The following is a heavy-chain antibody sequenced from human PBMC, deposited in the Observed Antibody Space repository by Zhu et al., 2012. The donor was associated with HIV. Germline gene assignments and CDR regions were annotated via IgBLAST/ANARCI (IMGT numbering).Heavy chain of an antibody. CDR2: VNWNGGST. CDR3: ARDLRVAAAGRMGPIAFDM. Sequence: EVQLVESGGGVVRPGGSLRLSCAASGFTFDDYGMSWVRQPPGKGLEWVSGVNWNGGSTGYADSVKGRFTISRDNAKNSLYLQMNSLRAEDTALYYCARDLRVAAAGRMGPIAFDMWGQGTMVTVSS. D-gene: IGHD6-13*01. J-gene: IGHJ3*02. CDR1: GFTFDDYG. V-gene: IGHV3-20*04.